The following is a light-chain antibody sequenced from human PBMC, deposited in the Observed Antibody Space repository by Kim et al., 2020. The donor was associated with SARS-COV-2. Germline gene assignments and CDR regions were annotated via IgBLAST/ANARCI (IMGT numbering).Light chain of an antibody. Sequence: DIQMTQSPSSLSVSVGDRVTIACQASQDISNYIHWYQQKPGKAPKLLIYDASNLQTGVPSRFIGSGSGTDFNFTISSLQPEDIATYYCQHYDNLPSYTFGQGTKLEI. CDR2: DAS. V-gene: IGKV1-33*01. J-gene: IGKJ2*01. CDR1: QDISNY. CDR3: QHYDNLPSYT.